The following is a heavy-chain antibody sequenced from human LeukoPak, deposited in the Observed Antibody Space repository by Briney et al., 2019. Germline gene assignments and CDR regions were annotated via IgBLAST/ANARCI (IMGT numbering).Heavy chain of an antibody. CDR2: INSDGSST. V-gene: IGHV3-74*01. D-gene: IGHD6-19*01. CDR1: GFTFSSYW. J-gene: IGHJ6*03. CDR3: ARDGVSGWYAYYYYYYYMDV. Sequence: GGSLRLSCAASGFTFSSYWMHWVRHAPGKGLVWVSRINSDGSSTSYADSVKGRFTISRDNAKNTLYLQMNSLRAEDTAVYYCARDGVSGWYAYYYYYYYMDVWGKGTTVTVSS.